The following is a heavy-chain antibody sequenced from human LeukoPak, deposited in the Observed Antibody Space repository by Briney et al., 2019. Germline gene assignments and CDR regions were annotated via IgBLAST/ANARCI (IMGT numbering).Heavy chain of an antibody. J-gene: IGHJ4*02. CDR1: GYTFTGYY. CDR3: ARDQGKEWLVH. CDR2: INPNSGGT. V-gene: IGHV1-2*02. D-gene: IGHD6-19*01. Sequence: GASVKVSCKASGYTFTGYYMYWVRQAPGQGLGWMGGINPNSGGTNYAQKFQGRVTMTRDTSISTAYMELSRLRSDDTAVYYCARDQGKEWLVHWGQGTLVTVSS.